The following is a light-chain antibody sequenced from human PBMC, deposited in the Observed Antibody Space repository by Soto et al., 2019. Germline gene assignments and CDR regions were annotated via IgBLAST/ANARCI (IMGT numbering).Light chain of an antibody. Sequence: DIQMTQSPSSLSASVGDRVTITCRASQTIATFLNCYQQKPGKAPKLLIYGASTLQSAVPSRFSGSGSGADFTLTISSLQPEDSATYYCQLSHTTLTSGQGTRLEIK. CDR1: QTIATF. CDR2: GAS. CDR3: QLSHTTLT. J-gene: IGKJ5*01. V-gene: IGKV1-39*01.